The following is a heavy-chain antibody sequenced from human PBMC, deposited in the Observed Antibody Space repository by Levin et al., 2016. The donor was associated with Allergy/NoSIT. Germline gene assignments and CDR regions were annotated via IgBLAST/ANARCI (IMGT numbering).Heavy chain of an antibody. J-gene: IGHJ3*02. CDR2: ISYDGSNK. D-gene: IGHD3-3*01. V-gene: IGHV3-30*04. CDR3: AREAYYVFLEVVILMSFDI. Sequence: WIRQPPGKGLEWVAVISYDGSNKYYADSVKGRFTISRDNSKNTLYLQMNSLRAEDTAVYYCAREAYYVFLEVVILMSFDIWGQGTMVTVSS.